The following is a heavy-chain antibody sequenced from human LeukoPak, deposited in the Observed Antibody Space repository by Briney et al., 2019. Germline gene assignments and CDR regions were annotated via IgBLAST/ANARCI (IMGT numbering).Heavy chain of an antibody. Sequence: SETLSLTCTVSGGSVSSGNYYWTWIRQPPGKGLEWIGYNSYSGSANYNPSLKSRVTILLDTSKNQFSLKLSSVSAADTAVYYCASFIEYTSSDAFDIWGQGTMVTVSS. J-gene: IGHJ3*02. CDR2: NSYSGSA. CDR3: ASFIEYTSSDAFDI. V-gene: IGHV4-61*01. D-gene: IGHD6-6*01. CDR1: GGSVSSGNYY.